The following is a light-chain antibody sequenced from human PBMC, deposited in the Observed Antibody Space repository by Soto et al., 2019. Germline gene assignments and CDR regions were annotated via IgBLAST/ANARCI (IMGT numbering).Light chain of an antibody. CDR2: GAS. V-gene: IGKV3-15*01. CDR3: QKYNTWPLT. CDR1: QSVNNN. J-gene: IGKJ4*01. Sequence: EIVMTQSPATLSVSPGERATISCRASQSVNNNLAWYQQKPGQAPKLLIYGASARATGIPARFSGSGSGTEFTLTISSLQSEDFAVYYCQKYNTWPLTFGGGTKVEIK.